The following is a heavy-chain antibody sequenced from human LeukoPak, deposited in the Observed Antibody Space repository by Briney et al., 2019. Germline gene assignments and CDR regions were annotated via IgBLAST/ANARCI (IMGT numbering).Heavy chain of an antibody. CDR2: ISAYNGNT. J-gene: IGHJ5*02. CDR1: GYTFTSYG. Sequence: VASVKVSCKASGYTFTSYGISWVRQAPGQGLDWMGWISAYNGNTNYAQKLQGRVTMTTDTSTSTAYMELRSLRSDDTAVYYRARDGIRYCSGGSCYGLNWFDPWGQGTLVTVSS. CDR3: ARDGIRYCSGGSCYGLNWFDP. V-gene: IGHV1-18*01. D-gene: IGHD2-15*01.